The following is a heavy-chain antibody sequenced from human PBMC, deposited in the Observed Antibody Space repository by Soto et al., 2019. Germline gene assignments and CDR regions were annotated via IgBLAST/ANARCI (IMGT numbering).Heavy chain of an antibody. D-gene: IGHD6-6*01. V-gene: IGHV1-18*03. CDR1: RFTFTNYG. CDR2: ISAYKGNT. CDR3: ASRSGQLPYYFDY. J-gene: IGHJ4*02. Sequence: SAKVSYRASRFTFTNYGISWVRQAPGQGREWMGWISAYKGNTNYAQKFQGRVTMTTDTSTSTAYLELPSLRSDDMAVYFCASRSGQLPYYFDYWGQGTQVTVSS.